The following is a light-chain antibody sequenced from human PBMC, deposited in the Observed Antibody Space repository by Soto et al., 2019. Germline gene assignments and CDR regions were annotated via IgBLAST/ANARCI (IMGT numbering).Light chain of an antibody. V-gene: IGKV1-39*01. Sequence: DIQMTQSPSSLSASVGDRVTITCRASQSISNYLNWYQLKPGKAPKLLIYAASSLQSGVPSRFSGSGSGTEFTLTIISLQPEDFSTYYCQQSYSAWTFGQGTRVEIK. J-gene: IGKJ1*01. CDR1: QSISNY. CDR2: AAS. CDR3: QQSYSAWT.